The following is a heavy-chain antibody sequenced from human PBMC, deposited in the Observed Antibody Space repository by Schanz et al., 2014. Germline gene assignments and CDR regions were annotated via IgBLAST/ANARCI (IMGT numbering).Heavy chain of an antibody. CDR3: AKIERNED. V-gene: IGHV3-23*04. Sequence: VQLVESGGGLVKPGGSLRLSCAASGFTFSTHAMLWVRQAPGKGLEWVSTIGTSGGTNYAESVKGRFTISRDNSKNTLYLQMNSLRAEDTAVYFCAKIERNEDWGQGTLVTVSS. CDR1: GFTFSTHA. CDR2: IGTSGGT. D-gene: IGHD1-1*01. J-gene: IGHJ4*02.